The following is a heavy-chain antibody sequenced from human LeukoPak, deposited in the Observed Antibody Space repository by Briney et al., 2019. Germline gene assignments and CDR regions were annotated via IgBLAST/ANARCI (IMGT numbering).Heavy chain of an antibody. CDR3: AKNYDFWSGYYTYDAFDI. CDR2: ISRSGSTI. V-gene: IGHV3-48*03. Sequence: PGGSLRLSCAASGFTFSSYEMNWVRQAPGKGLEWVSYISRSGSTIYYADSVKGRFTISRDNSKNTLYPQMNSLRAEDTAVYYCAKNYDFWSGYYTYDAFDIWGQGTMVTVSS. CDR1: GFTFSSYE. J-gene: IGHJ3*02. D-gene: IGHD3-3*01.